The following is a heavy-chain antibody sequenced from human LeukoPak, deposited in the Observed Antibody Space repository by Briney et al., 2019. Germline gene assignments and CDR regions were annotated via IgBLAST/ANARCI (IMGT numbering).Heavy chain of an antibody. CDR2: IRYDGSNK. CDR1: GFTFSSYG. J-gene: IGHJ4*02. CDR3: AKESGRKWELFPIDY. V-gene: IGHV3-30*02. Sequence: GGSLRLSCAASGFTFSSYGMHWVRQAPGKGLEWVAFIRYDGSNKYYADSVKGRFTISRDNSKNTLYLQMNSLRAEETAVYYCAKESGRKWELFPIDYWGQGTLVTVSS. D-gene: IGHD1-26*01.